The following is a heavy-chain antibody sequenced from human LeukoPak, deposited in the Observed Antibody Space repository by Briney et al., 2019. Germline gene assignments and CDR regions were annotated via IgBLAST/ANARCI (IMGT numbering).Heavy chain of an antibody. CDR3: ARAPGVRDWFDP. Sequence: ASVKVSCKASGYTFTSYCMHWVRQAPGQGLEWMGIINPSGGSTSYAQKFQGRVTMTRDTSTSTVYMELSSLRSEDTAVYYCARAPGVRDWFDPWGQGSLVTVSS. CDR2: INPSGGST. D-gene: IGHD3-16*01. J-gene: IGHJ5*02. V-gene: IGHV1-46*01. CDR1: GYTFTSYC.